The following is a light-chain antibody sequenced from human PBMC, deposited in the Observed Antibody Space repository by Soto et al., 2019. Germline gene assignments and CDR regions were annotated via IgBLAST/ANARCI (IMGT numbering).Light chain of an antibody. CDR2: DVS. CDR1: QDIRGA. V-gene: IGKV1-13*02. J-gene: IGKJ5*01. CDR3: QQFNSYPIT. Sequence: AIQVTQSPSSLSASVGDRVTITCRASQDIRGALAWYQQKPGKAPKLLIYDVSTLESGVPSRFSGSGSGTEFTLAISSLQPEDFGTYYCQQFNSYPITVGHGTRLEIK.